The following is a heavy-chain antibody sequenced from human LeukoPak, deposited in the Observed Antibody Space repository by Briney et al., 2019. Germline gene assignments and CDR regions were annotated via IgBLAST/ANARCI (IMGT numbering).Heavy chain of an antibody. V-gene: IGHV1-8*01. Sequence: MGWMNPNSGNTGYAQKFQGRVTMTRNTSISTAYMELSSLRSEDTAVYYCARAPPGGYDYWGQGTLVTVSS. CDR3: ARAPPGGYDY. CDR2: MNPNSGNT. D-gene: IGHD5-18*01. J-gene: IGHJ4*02.